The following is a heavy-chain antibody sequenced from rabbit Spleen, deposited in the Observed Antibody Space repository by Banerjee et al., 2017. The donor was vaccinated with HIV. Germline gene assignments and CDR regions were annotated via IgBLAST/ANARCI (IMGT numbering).Heavy chain of an antibody. J-gene: IGHJ6*01. CDR2: IDTGNSGFT. CDR1: GVSFSFSSY. CDR3: ARDSGSSFSSYGMDL. Sequence: QEQLVESGGGLVKPGASLTLTCTASGVSFSFSSYMCWVRQAPGKGLEWIACIDTGNSGFTYFASWAKGRFTISKTSSTTVTLQMTSLTAADTATYFCARDSGSSFSSYGMDLWGPGTLVTVS. V-gene: IGHV1S45*01. D-gene: IGHD8-1*01.